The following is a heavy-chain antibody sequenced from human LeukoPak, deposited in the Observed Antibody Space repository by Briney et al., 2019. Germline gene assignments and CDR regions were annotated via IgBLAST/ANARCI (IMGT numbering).Heavy chain of an antibody. CDR1: GGSISSSSYY. V-gene: IGHV4-39*07. CDR2: IYYSGST. CDR3: ARGVKPHYYYYYMDV. J-gene: IGHJ6*03. D-gene: IGHD3-22*01. Sequence: KPSETLSLTCTVSGGSISSSSYYWGWIRQPPGKGLEWIGSIYYSGSTNYNPSLKSRVTISVDTSKNQFSLKLSSVTAADTAVYYCARGVKPHYYYYYMDVWGKGTTVTVSS.